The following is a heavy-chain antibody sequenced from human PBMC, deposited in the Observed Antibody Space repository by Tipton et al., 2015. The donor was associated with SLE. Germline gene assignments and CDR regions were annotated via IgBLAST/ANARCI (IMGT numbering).Heavy chain of an antibody. D-gene: IGHD3-16*02. J-gene: IGHJ4*02. CDR3: ARGRGDYIRGSYRPASFDS. CDR1: GESSSGYF. Sequence: LRLSCAVYGESSSGYFWSWIRQSAGKGLEWIGDIHDGGSSYYNPSLKSRVTISVDTSKNQISLKLTSVTAADTALYYCARGRGDYIRGSYRPASFDSWGQGTQVTVSS. CDR2: IHDGGSS. V-gene: IGHV4-34*01.